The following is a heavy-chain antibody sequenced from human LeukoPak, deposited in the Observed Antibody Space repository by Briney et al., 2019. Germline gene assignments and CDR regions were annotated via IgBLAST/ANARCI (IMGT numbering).Heavy chain of an antibody. V-gene: IGHV3-23*01. D-gene: IGHD6-19*01. CDR3: ARTMAGTGNYFDY. J-gene: IGHJ4*02. CDR2: ISGDGGAT. CDR1: GFTFRSSA. Sequence: QPGASLRLSCAASGFTFRSSAMTWVRQAPGEGLEWVSSISGDGGATHYADSVKGRFTVSRDNSKNTVYLQMNSLRAEDTAVYYCARTMAGTGNYFDYWGQGTLVTVSS.